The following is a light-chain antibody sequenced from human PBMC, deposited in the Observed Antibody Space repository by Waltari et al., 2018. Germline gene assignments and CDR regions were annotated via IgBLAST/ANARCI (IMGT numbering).Light chain of an antibody. CDR3: QEYGSSLPMYS. CDR2: GAS. J-gene: IGKJ2*03. Sequence: EIVLTQSPGTLSLSPGERATLSCRASQRVTYLAWYQQKPGQAPRLLIYGASNRATGIPDRFSGSGSGTDVTLTISRLEPEDFAVYYCQEYGSSLPMYSFGQATKLEIK. CDR1: QRVTY. V-gene: IGKV3-20*01.